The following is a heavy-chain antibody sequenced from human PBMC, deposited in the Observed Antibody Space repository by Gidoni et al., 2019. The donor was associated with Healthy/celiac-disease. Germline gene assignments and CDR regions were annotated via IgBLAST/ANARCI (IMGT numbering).Heavy chain of an antibody. CDR3: ARGELGRDYYYYGMDV. CDR2: ICQYGSNK. V-gene: IGHV3-33*01. D-gene: IGHD7-27*01. CDR1: GFTFSSYG. J-gene: IGHJ6*02. Sequence: QVQLVESGGGVVQPGRSLRLSCAASGFTFSSYGMHWVRQVPGEGLGWVAVICQYGSNKNYADSVKGRFTISRDNSKNKLYLQMNRLRAEDTAVYYCARGELGRDYYYYGMDVWGQGTTVTVSS.